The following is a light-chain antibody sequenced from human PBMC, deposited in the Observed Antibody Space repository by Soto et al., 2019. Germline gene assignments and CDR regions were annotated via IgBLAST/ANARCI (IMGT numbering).Light chain of an antibody. V-gene: IGKV2-30*01. J-gene: IGKJ4*01. Sequence: EVVMTQSPLSLPVTLGQPASIFCRSSQSLLYSDGKTFLTWFHQRPGQAPRRLIYEVSNRDSGVPDRFSGSGSGTDFTLKISRVEAEDVGGYYCMQGTHWPLPFGGGTKVEIK. CDR2: EVS. CDR3: MQGTHWPLP. CDR1: QSLLYSDGKTF.